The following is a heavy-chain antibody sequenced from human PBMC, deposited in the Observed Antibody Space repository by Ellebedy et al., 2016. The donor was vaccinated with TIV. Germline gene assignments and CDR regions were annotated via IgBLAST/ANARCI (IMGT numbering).Heavy chain of an antibody. Sequence: GESLKISCAASGFTFSDYAMTWVRQAPGKGLEWVSSITSSGDRTNYADSVKGRFTISRDNSKNTLYLQMNSLRVEDTAVYYCAKRRFCSAGGCYEDHAFDTWGQGTMVTVSS. J-gene: IGHJ3*02. V-gene: IGHV3-23*01. CDR1: GFTFSDYA. CDR3: AKRRFCSAGGCYEDHAFDT. D-gene: IGHD2-15*01. CDR2: ITSSGDRT.